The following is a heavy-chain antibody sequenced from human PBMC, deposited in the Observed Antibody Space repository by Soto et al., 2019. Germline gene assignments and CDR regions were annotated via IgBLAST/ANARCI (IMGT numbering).Heavy chain of an antibody. CDR3: ARYDYNGYYFDY. CDR1: GGTFSSYA. CDR2: INPSGGST. J-gene: IGHJ4*02. Sequence: ASVKVPCKASGGTFSSYAISWVRQAPGQGYEWMGIINPSGGSTTYAQKFQGRVTMTRDTSTTTVYMELSSLKSEDTAVYYCARYDYNGYYFDYWGQGTLVTVSS. V-gene: IGHV1-46*01. D-gene: IGHD4-4*01.